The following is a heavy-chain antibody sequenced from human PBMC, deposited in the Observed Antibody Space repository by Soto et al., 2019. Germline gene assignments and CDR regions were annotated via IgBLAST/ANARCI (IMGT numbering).Heavy chain of an antibody. CDR3: ARDLPWVCGGGSCNTNEGNYGMDV. D-gene: IGHD2-15*01. CDR2: INVYNDKT. J-gene: IGHJ6*02. Sequence: ASVKVSCKASGYTFTNYAFSWVLQAPGQGLEWMGWINVYNDKTRYAENVQGRITMTTDTSTSTVYMELRSLRSDDTAVYYCARDLPWVCGGGSCNTNEGNYGMDVWGQGTTVTVSS. CDR1: GYTFTNYA. V-gene: IGHV1-18*01.